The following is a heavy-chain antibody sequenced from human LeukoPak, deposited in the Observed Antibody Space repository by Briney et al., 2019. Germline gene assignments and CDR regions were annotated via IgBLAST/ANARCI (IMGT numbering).Heavy chain of an antibody. CDR1: GGSISSSSYY. CDR2: IYYSGNT. D-gene: IGHD2-2*01. CDR3: ARRTSRYYMDV. Sequence: SETLSFTCTVSGGSISSSSYYWGWIRQPPGKGLEWIGSIYYSGNTYYNPSLKSRVTISVDTSKNQFSLKLSSVTAADTAVYYCARRTSRYYMDVWGKGTTVTVSS. J-gene: IGHJ6*03. V-gene: IGHV4-39*01.